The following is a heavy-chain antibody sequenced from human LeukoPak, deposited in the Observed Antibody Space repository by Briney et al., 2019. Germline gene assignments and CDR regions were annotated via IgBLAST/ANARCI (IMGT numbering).Heavy chain of an antibody. V-gene: IGHV4-38-2*01. D-gene: IGHD2-2*01. CDR3: ARHVYCSSTGCYYSEYFQH. Sequence: PSETLSLTCAASGYSISSGYYWGWIRQPPGKGLEWIGSIYHSGSTYYNPSLKSRVTISVDTSKNQFSLKLSSVTAADTAVYYCARHVYCSSTGCYYSEYFQHWGQGTLVTVSS. CDR1: GYSISSGYY. CDR2: IYHSGST. J-gene: IGHJ1*01.